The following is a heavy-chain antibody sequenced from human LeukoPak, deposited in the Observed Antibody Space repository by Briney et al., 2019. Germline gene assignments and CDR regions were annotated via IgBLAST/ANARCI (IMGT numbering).Heavy chain of an antibody. CDR1: GFTFTSYY. J-gene: IGHJ4*02. V-gene: IGHV3-48*03. D-gene: IGHD5-12*01. CDR2: ISSSGSTI. CDR3: ARFASIDYFDY. Sequence: GGSLRLSCAASGFTFTSYYMHWVRQAPGKGLEWVSYISSSGSTIYYADSVKGRFTISRDNAKNSLYLQVNSLRAEDTAVYYCARFASIDYFDYWGQGTLVTVSS.